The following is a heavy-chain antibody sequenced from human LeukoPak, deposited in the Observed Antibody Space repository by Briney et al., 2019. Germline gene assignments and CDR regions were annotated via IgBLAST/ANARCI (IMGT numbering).Heavy chain of an antibody. CDR1: GDTLSELT. J-gene: IGHJ4*02. D-gene: IGHD2-21*01. V-gene: IGHV1-24*01. CDR3: AAGGIYSHLDY. CDR2: FDPGAGEI. Sequence: ASVKVSCKVSGDTLSELTMHWVRQAPGKGLEWMGGFDPGAGEILYAPQFQGRVTMTEDTSTDTAYMELTSLRSEDSGVYFCAAGGIYSHLDYWGQGTLVTVSS.